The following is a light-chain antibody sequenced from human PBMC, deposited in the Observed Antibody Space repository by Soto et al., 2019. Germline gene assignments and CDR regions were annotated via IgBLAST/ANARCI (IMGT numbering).Light chain of an antibody. V-gene: IGKV1-33*01. CDR3: XXXXNLPQT. CDR2: DAS. CDR1: QDISNY. Sequence: DIQMTQSPSSLSASVGDRVTITCQASQDISNYLNWYQQKPGKAPNLLIYDASNLETGVPSRFSGSGSGTDFTFTISSLQPEXXAXXXXXXXXNLPQTFGQGTKLEIK. J-gene: IGKJ2*01.